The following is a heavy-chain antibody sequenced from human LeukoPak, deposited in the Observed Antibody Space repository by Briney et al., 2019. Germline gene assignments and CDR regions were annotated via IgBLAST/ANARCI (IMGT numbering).Heavy chain of an antibody. CDR3: ARGGVLRYFDWFRARGAFDI. D-gene: IGHD3-9*01. Sequence: GGSLRLSCAASGFTFSSYAMHWVRQAPGKGLEYVSAISSNGGSTYYANSVKGRFTISRDNSKNTLYLQMGSLRAEDMAVYYCARGGVLRYFDWFRARGAFDIWGQGTMVTVSS. CDR2: ISSNGGST. CDR1: GFTFSSYA. J-gene: IGHJ3*02. V-gene: IGHV3-64*01.